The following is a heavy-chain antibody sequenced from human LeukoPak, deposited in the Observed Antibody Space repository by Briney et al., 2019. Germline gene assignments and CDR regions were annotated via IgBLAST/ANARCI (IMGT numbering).Heavy chain of an antibody. D-gene: IGHD3-3*01. V-gene: IGHV3-7*01. CDR2: IKQDGSEK. CDR1: GFTFSNYW. Sequence: GGSLRLSCAASGFTFSNYWMDWVRQVPGKGLEWVADIKQDGSEKYYVDSVKGRFTISRDNAKNSLYLQMNSLRVEDTAVYYCGRVSHGDFDFWSGYRSLDYWGQGTLVTVSS. CDR3: GRVSHGDFDFWSGYRSLDY. J-gene: IGHJ4*02.